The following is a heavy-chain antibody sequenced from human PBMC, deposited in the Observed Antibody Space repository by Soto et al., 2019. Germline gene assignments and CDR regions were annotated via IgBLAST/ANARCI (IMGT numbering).Heavy chain of an antibody. Sequence: GGSLRLSCAASGFTFSNYWMSWVRQTPGKGLEWVANIKQDGSETYYLDSVKGRFTVSRDNAQNSLYLQMNSLRAEDTAVYFCARDGKGYGNAFDIWGQGTMVT. CDR1: GFTFSNYW. D-gene: IGHD5-12*01. CDR3: ARDGKGYGNAFDI. CDR2: IKQDGSET. J-gene: IGHJ3*02. V-gene: IGHV3-7*01.